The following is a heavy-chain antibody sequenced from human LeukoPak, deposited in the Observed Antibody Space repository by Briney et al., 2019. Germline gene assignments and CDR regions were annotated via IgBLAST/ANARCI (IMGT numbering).Heavy chain of an antibody. V-gene: IGHV5-51*01. Sequence: GESLKISCKGSGYSFTSYWIGWVRQMPGKGLGWMGIIYPGGSDTRYSPSFQGQVTMSVDKSISTAYVQWSSLRASDTAMYYCARPNTLDYGGIDYWGQGTLVTVSS. J-gene: IGHJ4*02. CDR2: IYPGGSDT. D-gene: IGHD4-23*01. CDR3: ARPNTLDYGGIDY. CDR1: GYSFTSYW.